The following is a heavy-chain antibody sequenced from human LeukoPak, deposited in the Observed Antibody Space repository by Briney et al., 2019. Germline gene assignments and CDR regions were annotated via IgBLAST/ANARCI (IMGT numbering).Heavy chain of an antibody. D-gene: IGHD1-20*01. CDR3: ARLHIYNWNPEDY. Sequence: GGSLRLSCAASGFTFSSYSMNWVCQAPGKGLEWVSYISSSSSPIYYADSVKGRFTISRDNAKNSPYLQMNSLRAEDTAVYYCARLHIYNWNPEDYWGQGTLVTVSS. CDR1: GFTFSSYS. CDR2: ISSSSSPI. V-gene: IGHV3-48*04. J-gene: IGHJ4*02.